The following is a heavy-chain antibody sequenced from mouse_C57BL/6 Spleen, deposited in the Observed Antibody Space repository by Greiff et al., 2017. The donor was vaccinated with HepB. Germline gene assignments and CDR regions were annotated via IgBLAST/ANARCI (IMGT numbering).Heavy chain of an antibody. D-gene: IGHD1-1*01. V-gene: IGHV5-9*01. Sequence: EVQVVESGGGLVKPGGSLKLSCAASGFTFSSYTISWVRQTPEKRLEWVATISGGGGNTYYPDSVKGRFTISRDNAKNTLYLQMSSLRSEDTALYYCARQSYYGSSSFDYWGQGTTLTVSS. CDR2: ISGGGGNT. J-gene: IGHJ2*01. CDR1: GFTFSSYT. CDR3: ARQSYYGSSSFDY.